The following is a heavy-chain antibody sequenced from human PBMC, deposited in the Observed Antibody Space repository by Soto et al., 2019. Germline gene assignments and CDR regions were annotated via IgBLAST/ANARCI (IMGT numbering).Heavy chain of an antibody. Sequence: GESLTISCKGSGYSFTMFWITWVRQMPEKGLEWMGTIDPSDSYINYSPSFQGHVTISADKSISTAYLQWSSLKASDTAMYYCARVGGSSTSSEALTFDPFWGQGKMVTVSS. D-gene: IGHD2-2*01. CDR3: ARVGGSSTSSEALTFDPF. J-gene: IGHJ3*01. V-gene: IGHV5-10-1*01. CDR1: GYSFTMFW. CDR2: IDPSDSYI.